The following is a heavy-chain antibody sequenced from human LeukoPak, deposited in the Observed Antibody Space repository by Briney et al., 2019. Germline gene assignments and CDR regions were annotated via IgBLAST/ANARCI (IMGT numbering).Heavy chain of an antibody. J-gene: IGHJ6*02. V-gene: IGHV1-69*04. CDR2: IIPFFGIA. CDR1: GGTFSSYA. Sequence: ASGKVSCKGSGGTFSSYAISWGRQAPGQGLEWKGRIIPFFGIANYAQKFQGRVTITADKSTSTAYMELSSLRSEDTAVYYCASMGYCSGGSCYRIDYYGMDVWGQGTTVTVSS. CDR3: ASMGYCSGGSCYRIDYYGMDV. D-gene: IGHD2-15*01.